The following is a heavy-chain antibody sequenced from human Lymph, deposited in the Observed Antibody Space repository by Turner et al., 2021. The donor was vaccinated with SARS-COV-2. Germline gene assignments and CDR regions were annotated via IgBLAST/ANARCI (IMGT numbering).Heavy chain of an antibody. V-gene: IGHV3-21*01. CDR2: ITFTSSYR. CDR1: GFTFSSYS. J-gene: IGHJ4*02. D-gene: IGHD2-21*02. Sequence: EVPLVESGGGLVKPGGSLRLSCAASGFTFSSYSMNWVRQAPGKGLEWVSSITFTSSYRYYADSVKGRFTISRDNAKNSLYLQMNSRRAEDTAVYYCARGPPDFPYYFDYWGQGTLVTVSS. CDR3: ARGPPDFPYYFDY.